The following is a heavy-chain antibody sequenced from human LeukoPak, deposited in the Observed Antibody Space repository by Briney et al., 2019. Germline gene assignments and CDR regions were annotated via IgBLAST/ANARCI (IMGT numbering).Heavy chain of an antibody. CDR2: IRYDGSNK. Sequence: GGSLRLSCAASGFTFSTYGMHWVRQAPGKGLEWVAFIRYDGSNKYHADSVKGRFTISRDNSKNTLYLQMNSLRAEDTAVYYCARRAGAYSHPYDYWGQGTLVTVSS. CDR1: GFTFSTYG. D-gene: IGHD4/OR15-4a*01. J-gene: IGHJ4*02. CDR3: ARRAGAYSHPYDY. V-gene: IGHV3-30*02.